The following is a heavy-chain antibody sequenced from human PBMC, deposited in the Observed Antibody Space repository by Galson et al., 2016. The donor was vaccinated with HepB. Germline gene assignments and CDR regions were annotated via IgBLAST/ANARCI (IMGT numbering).Heavy chain of an antibody. CDR1: GFIFTNYV. D-gene: IGHD4-17*01. Sequence: SLRLSCAASGFIFTNYVVSWVRQAPGKGLEWVSYISRTGDVTTYADSVRGRFSISRDNSKNTLYLQMYSLRAEDTAVYYCAKDRDDDGDFAFDHWGQGTLVTVSS. V-gene: IGHV3-23*01. CDR2: ISRTGDVT. J-gene: IGHJ4*02. CDR3: AKDRDDDGDFAFDH.